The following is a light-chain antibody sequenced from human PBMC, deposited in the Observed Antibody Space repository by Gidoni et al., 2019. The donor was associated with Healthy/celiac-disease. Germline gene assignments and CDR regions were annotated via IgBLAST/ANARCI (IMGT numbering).Light chain of an antibody. CDR2: GAS. CDR1: QSVSSN. J-gene: IGKJ1*01. CDR3: QQYHHWPPGT. V-gene: IGKV3-15*01. Sequence: EIVMTQVPATLSVSPGERATLSGRASQSVSSNLTWYQQKPGQAPRLLRYGASTRATGIPARFSGSGSGTEFPLTISSLQSEDFAVYYCQQYHHWPPGTFGQGTKVEIK.